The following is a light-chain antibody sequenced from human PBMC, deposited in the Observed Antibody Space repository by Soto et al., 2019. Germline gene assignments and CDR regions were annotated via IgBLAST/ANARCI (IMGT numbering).Light chain of an antibody. V-gene: IGLV2-14*01. CDR1: SSDVGGYNY. CDR3: SSYTGNTNLPYV. J-gene: IGLJ1*01. Sequence: QSALTQPASVSGSPGQSITISCTGTSSDVGGYNYVSWYQHHPGKAPKLMIDDVSNRPSGVSDRFFGSKSGNTASLTISGLQAEDEADYYCSSYTGNTNLPYVFGTVTKLTVL. CDR2: DVS.